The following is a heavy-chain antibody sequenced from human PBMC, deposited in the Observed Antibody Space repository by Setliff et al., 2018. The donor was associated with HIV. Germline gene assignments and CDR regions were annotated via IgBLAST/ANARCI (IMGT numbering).Heavy chain of an antibody. Sequence: SETLSLTCSVSGGSISNFYWSWIRQPPGKGLEWVGHIYSTGDTNYNPSLKSRVTLSADTSKNQLSLSLTSVTAADTAVYYCARNQGDASGWYAGDYWGHGTLVTVSS. CDR3: ARNQGDASGWYAGDY. V-gene: IGHV4-4*07. D-gene: IGHD6-19*01. CDR2: IYSTGDT. CDR1: GGSISNFY. J-gene: IGHJ4*01.